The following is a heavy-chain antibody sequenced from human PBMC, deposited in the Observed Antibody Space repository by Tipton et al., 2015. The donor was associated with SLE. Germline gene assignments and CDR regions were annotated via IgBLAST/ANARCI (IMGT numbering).Heavy chain of an antibody. J-gene: IGHJ4*02. D-gene: IGHD6-19*01. CDR3: ARDGVAVPGPYFEY. Sequence: TLSLTCTVSGGSVSSGSYYWSWIRQPAGKGLEWIGYIYTTGSTNYNPSLKSRVTISVDTSKNQFSLKLSSVTAADTAVYYCARDGVAVPGPYFEYWGQGTLVTVSS. CDR1: GGSVSSGSYY. CDR2: IYTTGST. V-gene: IGHV4-61*09.